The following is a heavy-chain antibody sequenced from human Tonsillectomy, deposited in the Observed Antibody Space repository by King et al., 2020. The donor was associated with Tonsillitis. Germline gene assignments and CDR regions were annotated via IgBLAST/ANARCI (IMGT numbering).Heavy chain of an antibody. Sequence: VQLVESGAEVKKPGASVKVSCKASGYTFTTYGINWVRQAPGQGLEWMGGISAYSGKPNYAQKLQGRVTMTTDTSTNTAYMELRSLRSDDTAVYFCARVYGSTWYQSSDYWGQGTLVTVSS. V-gene: IGHV1-18*04. D-gene: IGHD6-13*01. CDR2: ISAYSGKP. CDR3: ARVYGSTWYQSSDY. CDR1: GYTFTTYG. J-gene: IGHJ4*02.